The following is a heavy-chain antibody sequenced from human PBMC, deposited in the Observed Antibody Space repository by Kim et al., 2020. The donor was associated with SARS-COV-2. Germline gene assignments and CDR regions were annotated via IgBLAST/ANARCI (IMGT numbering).Heavy chain of an antibody. J-gene: IGHJ4*02. CDR2: YDGSNK. CDR3: ARDLAI. Sequence: YDGSNKYYADSVKGRFTISRDNSKNTLYLQMNSLRAEDTAVYYCARDLAIWGQGTLVTVSS. V-gene: IGHV3-33*01.